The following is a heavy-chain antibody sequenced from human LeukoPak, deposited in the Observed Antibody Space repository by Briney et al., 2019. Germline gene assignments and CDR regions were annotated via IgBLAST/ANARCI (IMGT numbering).Heavy chain of an antibody. V-gene: IGHV4-59*11. D-gene: IGHD6-19*01. J-gene: IGHJ5*02. CDR1: GGSISSHY. CDR3: ARMRVVAGTRASWFDP. CDR2: ISDGGSS. Sequence: SQTLSLTCTVSGGSISSHYWSWIRQPPGKGLEWIGYISDGGSSNYNPSLRSRGTIEIDTSKNQFSLKLPSVTAADTAVYYCARMRVVAGTRASWFDPWGQGALVTVSS.